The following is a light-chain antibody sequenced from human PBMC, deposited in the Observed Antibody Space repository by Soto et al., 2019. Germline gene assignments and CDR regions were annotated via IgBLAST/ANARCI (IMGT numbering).Light chain of an antibody. CDR1: RSNIGNNY. J-gene: IGLJ2*01. Sequence: QSVLTQPPSVSAAPGQKVTISCSGSRSNIGNNYVSWYQQLPGTAPKLLIYENNKRPSGIPDRFSGSKSGTSATLGITGLQTGDEADYYCGTWDSSRRAVVLGGGTKRTVL. CDR3: GTWDSSRRAVV. V-gene: IGLV1-51*02. CDR2: ENN.